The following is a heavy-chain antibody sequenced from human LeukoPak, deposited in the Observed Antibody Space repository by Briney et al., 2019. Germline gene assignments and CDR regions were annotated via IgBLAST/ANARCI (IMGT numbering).Heavy chain of an antibody. V-gene: IGHV4-59*12. CDR2: IHYSGST. J-gene: IGHJ4*02. D-gene: IGHD3-22*01. CDR3: ARVEDSSGYSAFDY. CDR1: GGSISSYY. Sequence: SETLSLTCTVSGGSISSYYWSWIRQPPGKGLEWIGYIHYSGSTNYNPSLKSRVTISVDTSKNQFSLKLSSVTAADTAVYYCARVEDSSGYSAFDYWGQGTLVTVSS.